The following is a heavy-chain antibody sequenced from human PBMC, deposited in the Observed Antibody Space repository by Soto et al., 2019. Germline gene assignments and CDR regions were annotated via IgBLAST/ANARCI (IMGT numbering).Heavy chain of an antibody. CDR3: TRGYCSVGSCAFDI. D-gene: IGHD2-15*01. CDR2: ITWNGVNT. J-gene: IGHJ3*02. Sequence: EEQLVESGGALVQPGRSLRLSCAASGFTFDDYAMHWVRQVPGKGLEWVSFITWNGVNTAYADSIRSRFTISRDNAKNSLYLQMNSLSAEDTAFYYCTRGYCSVGSCAFDIWGQGTMVAVSS. CDR1: GFTFDDYA. V-gene: IGHV3-9*01.